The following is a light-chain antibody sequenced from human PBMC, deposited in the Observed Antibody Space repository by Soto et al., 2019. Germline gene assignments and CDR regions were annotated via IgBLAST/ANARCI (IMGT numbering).Light chain of an antibody. CDR3: AAWDDSLNGLV. Sequence: QLVLTQAPSASGTPGQRVAISCSGSSSNIGSNTVSWYQQLPGTAPKLLIYSNNQRPSGVPDRFSGSKSGTSASLAINGLQSEDEADYYCAAWDDSLNGLVFGGGTKLTGL. V-gene: IGLV1-44*01. CDR1: SSNIGSNT. J-gene: IGLJ3*02. CDR2: SNN.